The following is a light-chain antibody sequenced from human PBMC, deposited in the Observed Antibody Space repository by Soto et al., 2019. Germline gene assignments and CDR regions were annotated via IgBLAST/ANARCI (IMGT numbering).Light chain of an antibody. J-gene: IGKJ1*01. V-gene: IGKV3-15*01. CDR1: QSVSSA. CDR3: QQYNNWPPWT. Sequence: ETVMAQCPATLSVYPGERATLSCRASQSVSSALAWYQQKPGLPPRLLIYDASTRATGIPARFSGSGSGTEFTLTISSLQSEDFAVYYCQQYNNWPPWTFGQGTKADI. CDR2: DAS.